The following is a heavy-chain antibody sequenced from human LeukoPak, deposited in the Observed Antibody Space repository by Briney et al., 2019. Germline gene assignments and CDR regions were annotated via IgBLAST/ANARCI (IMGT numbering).Heavy chain of an antibody. CDR2: INPNSGGT. CDR1: GYTFTGYY. Sequence: ASVKVSCKASGYTFTGYYMHWVRQAPGQGLEWMGWINPNSGGTNYAQKFQGRVTMTRDTSISTAYMELSRLRSDDTAVYYCARDSRCSTSCYRKDRNWFDPWGQGTLVTVSS. CDR3: ARDSRCSTSCYRKDRNWFDP. D-gene: IGHD2-2*02. V-gene: IGHV1-2*02. J-gene: IGHJ5*02.